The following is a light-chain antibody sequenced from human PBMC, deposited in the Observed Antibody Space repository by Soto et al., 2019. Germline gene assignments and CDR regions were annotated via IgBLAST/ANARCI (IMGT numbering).Light chain of an antibody. CDR3: CSYAGSLWV. Sequence: QSALTQPGSVSGSPGQSITISCTGTSSDVGSYHLVSWYQQHPGKAPKLMIYEGSKRPLGVSNRFSGSKSGNTASLTISGLQAEDEADYYCCSYAGSLWVFGGGTQVTVL. CDR2: EGS. V-gene: IGLV2-23*01. CDR1: SSDVGSYHL. J-gene: IGLJ3*02.